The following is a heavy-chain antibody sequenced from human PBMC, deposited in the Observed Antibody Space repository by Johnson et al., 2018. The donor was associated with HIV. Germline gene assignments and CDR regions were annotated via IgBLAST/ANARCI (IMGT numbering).Heavy chain of an antibody. CDR2: VTGTGGDT. V-gene: IGHV3-21*02. Sequence: VKLVESGGGVVQPGRSLRLSCAASGFTFRSYGMSWVRQAPGQGLEWVSGVTGTGGDTYYADSVKGRFTISRDNAKNSLYLQINSLRAEDTAVYYCARDWVIGDAFDIWGQGTKVTVSS. J-gene: IGHJ3*02. CDR3: ARDWVIGDAFDI. D-gene: IGHD2-21*01. CDR1: GFTFRSYG.